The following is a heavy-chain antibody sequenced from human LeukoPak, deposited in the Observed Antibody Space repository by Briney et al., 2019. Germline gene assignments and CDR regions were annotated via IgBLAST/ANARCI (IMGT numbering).Heavy chain of an antibody. J-gene: IGHJ4*02. Sequence: SETLSLTCTVSGDSINKYYWSWIRQPPGKGLEWIGYIYYDGSTNYNPSLKSRVTMSLDTSKSQFSLKLRSVTAADTAVYYCARTSGSYVYFDYWGQGTLVTVSS. CDR3: ARTSGSYVYFDY. CDR1: GDSINKYY. V-gene: IGHV4-59*01. CDR2: IYYDGST. D-gene: IGHD1-26*01.